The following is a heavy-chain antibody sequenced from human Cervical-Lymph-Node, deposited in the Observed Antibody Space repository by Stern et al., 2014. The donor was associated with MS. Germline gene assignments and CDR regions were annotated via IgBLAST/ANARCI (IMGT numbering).Heavy chain of an antibody. CDR3: ALRRSYYVH. J-gene: IGHJ4*02. V-gene: IGHV1-69*01. CDR2: LIPFFGAT. D-gene: IGHD3-10*01. Sequence: QVQLVQSGAEVKKPGSSVKLSCKSSGDTFSSYALSWVRQAPGQVLEWVGGLIPFFGATRYAEKFQDRVTITPEESTGTAFMELTSLTFDDTAVYYCALRRSYYVHWGQGTLVTVSS. CDR1: GDTFSSYA.